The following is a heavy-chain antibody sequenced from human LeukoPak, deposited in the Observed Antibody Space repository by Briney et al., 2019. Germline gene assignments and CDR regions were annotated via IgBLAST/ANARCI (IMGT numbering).Heavy chain of an antibody. CDR3: ARTIYYYESTSYFSDAFDV. J-gene: IGHJ3*01. CDR1: GFTLSGHS. CDR2: ISPTSAYI. D-gene: IGHD3-22*01. Sequence: GGSLRLSCAATGFTLSGHSMNWVRQAPGKGLDWVSSISPTSAYIYYQDSVKGRFTISRDDAKNSLYLEMDSLRAEGTAVYYCARTIYYYESTSYFSDAFDVWGHGTMVTVSS. V-gene: IGHV3-21*01.